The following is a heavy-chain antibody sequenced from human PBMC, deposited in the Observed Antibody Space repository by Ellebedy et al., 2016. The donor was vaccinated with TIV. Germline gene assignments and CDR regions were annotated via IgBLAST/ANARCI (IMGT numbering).Heavy chain of an antibody. CDR2: ISSSSSYI. D-gene: IGHD3-3*01. Sequence: PGGSLRLSCAASGFTFSSYSMNWVRQAPGKGLEWVSSISSSSSYIYYADSVKGRFTISRDNAKNSLYLQMNSLRAEDTAVYYCAREPPAIFGVVITRWDFDYWGQGTLVTVSS. J-gene: IGHJ4*02. CDR3: AREPPAIFGVVITRWDFDY. V-gene: IGHV3-21*01. CDR1: GFTFSSYS.